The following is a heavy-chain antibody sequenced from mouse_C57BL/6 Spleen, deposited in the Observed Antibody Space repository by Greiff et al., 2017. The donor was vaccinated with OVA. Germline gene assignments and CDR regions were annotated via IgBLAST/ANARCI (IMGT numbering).Heavy chain of an antibody. Sequence: QVQLQQPGAELVKPGASVKLSCKASGYTFTSYWMHWVKQRPGQGLEWIGMIYPNSGSTNYNEKFKSKATLTVDKSSSTAYMQLSSLTSADSADYYSARSGDYDFWCFAVWGTGTTVTVSS. CDR2: IYPNSGST. D-gene: IGHD2-4*01. CDR3: ARSGDYDFWCFAV. CDR1: GYTFTSYW. V-gene: IGHV1-64*01. J-gene: IGHJ1*03.